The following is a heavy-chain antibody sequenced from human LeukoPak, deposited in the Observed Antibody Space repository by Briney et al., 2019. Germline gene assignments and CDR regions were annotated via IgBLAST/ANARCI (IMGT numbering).Heavy chain of an antibody. Sequence: GGSLSFSGAASGFTFSSYAMSWVRQAPGMGLEWVSAISGSGGSTHYADSVKGRFTISRDNSKNTLYLQMNSLRAEDTAVYYCAKDRRDKGSSWYFDYWGQGTLVTVSS. CDR2: ISGSGGST. D-gene: IGHD6-13*01. J-gene: IGHJ4*02. V-gene: IGHV3-23*01. CDR3: AKDRRDKGSSWYFDY. CDR1: GFTFSSYA.